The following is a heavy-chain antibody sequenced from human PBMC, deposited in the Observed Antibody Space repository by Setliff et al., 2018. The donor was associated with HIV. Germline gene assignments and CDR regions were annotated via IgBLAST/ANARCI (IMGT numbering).Heavy chain of an antibody. CDR3: ARSPYGDYGLDY. D-gene: IGHD4-17*01. J-gene: IGHJ4*02. V-gene: IGHV3-48*04. Sequence: PGGSLRLSCEASGFTFSTYSMNWVRQAPGKGLEWVSSISSSGSTIYYADSVKGRFTISRGNAKNSLSLQMNSLRAEDTAVYFCARSPYGDYGLDYWGQGTLVTVSS. CDR1: GFTFSTYS. CDR2: ISSSGSTI.